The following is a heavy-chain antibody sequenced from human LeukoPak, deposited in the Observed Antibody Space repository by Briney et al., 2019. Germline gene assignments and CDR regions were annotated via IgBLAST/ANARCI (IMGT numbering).Heavy chain of an antibody. V-gene: IGHV4-4*07. CDR3: ARDPRSGYDPNPHV. D-gene: IGHD5-12*01. J-gene: IGHJ4*02. Sequence: SETLSLTCTVSGGSISSYYWSWIRQPAEKGLEWIGRIYISGSPNYNPSLKSRVTMSVDTSKNQFSLKLSSVTAADTAMYYCARDPRSGYDPNPHVRGQGTLVTVSS. CDR1: GGSISSYY. CDR2: IYISGSP.